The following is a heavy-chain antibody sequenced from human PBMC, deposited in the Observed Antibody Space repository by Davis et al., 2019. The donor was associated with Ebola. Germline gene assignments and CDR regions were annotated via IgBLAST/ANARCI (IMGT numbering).Heavy chain of an antibody. CDR3: AKGEGVLWWPYGMDV. D-gene: IGHD2-21*01. CDR2: ISSNGGST. CDR1: GFTFSSYA. V-gene: IGHV3-64*01. Sequence: GESLKISCAASGFTFSSYAMHWVRQAPGKGLEYVSAISSNGGSTYYANSVKGRFTISRDNSKNTLYLQMNSLRAEDTAVYYCAKGEGVLWWPYGMDVWGQGTTVTVSS. J-gene: IGHJ6*02.